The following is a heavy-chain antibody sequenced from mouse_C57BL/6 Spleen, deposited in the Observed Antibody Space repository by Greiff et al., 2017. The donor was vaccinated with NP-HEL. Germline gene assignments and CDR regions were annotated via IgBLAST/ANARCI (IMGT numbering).Heavy chain of an antibody. CDR3: ARDPYYSNYGWFAY. Sequence: EVKVVESGGGLVKPGGSLKLSCAASGFTFSSYAMSWVRQTPEKRLEWVATISDGGSYTYYPDNVKGRFTISRDNAKNNLYLQMSHLKSEDTAMYYCARDPYYSNYGWFAYWGQGTLVTVSA. CDR2: ISDGGSYT. D-gene: IGHD2-5*01. V-gene: IGHV5-4*01. J-gene: IGHJ3*01. CDR1: GFTFSSYA.